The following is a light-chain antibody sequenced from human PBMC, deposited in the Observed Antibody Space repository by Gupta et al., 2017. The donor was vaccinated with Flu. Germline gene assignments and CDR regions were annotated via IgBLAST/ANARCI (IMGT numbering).Light chain of an antibody. CDR2: EVR. CDR1: SSDVSGYNY. V-gene: IGLV2-8*01. CDR3: SSYSVINNSVV. Sequence: HSALTQSPSASVSPAQTVTISCPGTSSDVSGYNYVSWYQHHPGKAPKLMIYEVRKRPSGVPDRFSGSTSGNTASLTVAGLQAEDEAAYYCSSYSVINNSVVFGGGTKLTVL. J-gene: IGLJ2*01.